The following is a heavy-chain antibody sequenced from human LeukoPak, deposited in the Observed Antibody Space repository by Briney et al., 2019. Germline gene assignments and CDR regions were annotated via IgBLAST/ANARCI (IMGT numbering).Heavy chain of an antibody. CDR2: ISYDGSNK. CDR3: ARDGELYDYGDHFDY. V-gene: IGHV3-30*03. J-gene: IGHJ4*02. D-gene: IGHD4-17*01. CDR1: GFTFSSYG. Sequence: PGGSLRLSCAASGFTFSSYGMHWVRQAPGKGLEWVAVISYDGSNKYYADSVKGRFTISRDNAKNSLYLQMNSLRAEDTAVYYCARDGELYDYGDHFDYWGQGTLVTVSS.